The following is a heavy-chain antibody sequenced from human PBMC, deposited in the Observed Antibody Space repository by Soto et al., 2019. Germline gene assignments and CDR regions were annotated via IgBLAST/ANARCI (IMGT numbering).Heavy chain of an antibody. D-gene: IGHD2-15*01. CDR3: AKDIGYCSGGSCYGITYFDY. V-gene: IGHV3-9*01. CDR1: GFTFDDYA. CDR2: ISWNSGSI. J-gene: IGHJ4*02. Sequence: GGSLRLSCAASGFTFDDYAMHWVRQAPGKGLEWVSGISWNSGSIGYADSVKGRFTISRDNAKNSLYLKMNSLRAADTALYYCAKDIGYCSGGSCYGITYFDYWGQGTLVTVSS.